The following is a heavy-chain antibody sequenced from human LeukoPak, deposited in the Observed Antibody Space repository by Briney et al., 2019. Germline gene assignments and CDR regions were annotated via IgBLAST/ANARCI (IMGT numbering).Heavy chain of an antibody. V-gene: IGHV3-23*01. D-gene: IGHD3-3*01. J-gene: IGHJ4*02. CDR1: GFTFSKYP. Sequence: GGSLRLSCAASGFTFSKYPMSWVRQVPGKGLECVSYIVASGVSTYYADSVRGRFTISRDNSKNTLYLQMDNLRAEDTAVYYCATHILFWSGLFDSWGQGVLVSVSS. CDR2: IVASGVST. CDR3: ATHILFWSGLFDS.